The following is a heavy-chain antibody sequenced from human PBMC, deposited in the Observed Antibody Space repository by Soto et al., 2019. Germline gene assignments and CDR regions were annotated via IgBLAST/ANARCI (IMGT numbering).Heavy chain of an antibody. CDR1: GFTFSSYG. J-gene: IGHJ4*02. CDR3: ARDLPYGGNSEGDY. CDR2: IWYDGSNK. Sequence: QVQLVESGGGVVQPGRSLRLSCAASGFTFSSYGMHWVRQAPGKGLEWVAVIWYDGSNKYYADSVKGRFTISRDNSKNTLYLQMNGLRAEDTAVYYCARDLPYGGNSEGDYWGQGTLVTVSS. V-gene: IGHV3-33*01. D-gene: IGHD4-17*01.